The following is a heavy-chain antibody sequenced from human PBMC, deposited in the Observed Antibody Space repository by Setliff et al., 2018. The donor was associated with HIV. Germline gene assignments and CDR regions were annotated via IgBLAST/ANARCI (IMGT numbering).Heavy chain of an antibody. CDR2: ISPYNGDA. CDR3: ARMRAYYNFWRSTYYFDY. Sequence: ASVKVSCKASGYPFTSYGICWVRQAPGHGLEWMGYISPYNGDAYYAEKFQGRVTMTTDTSTTAVSMELTNLRSDDTAVYFCARMRAYYNFWRSTYYFDYWGQGTPVTVSS. V-gene: IGHV1-18*01. D-gene: IGHD3-3*01. CDR1: GYPFTSYG. J-gene: IGHJ4*02.